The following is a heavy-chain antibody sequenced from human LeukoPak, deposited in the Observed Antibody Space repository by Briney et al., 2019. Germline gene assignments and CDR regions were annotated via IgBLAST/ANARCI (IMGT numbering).Heavy chain of an antibody. J-gene: IGHJ4*02. V-gene: IGHV1-58*02. CDR2: IVVGSGNT. CDR3: AASVGATGEGLDY. Sequence: SVKVSCKASGFTFTRSAMPWVRQARGQRLEWIGWIVVGSGNTNYAQKFQERVTITRDMATSTAYMELSSLRSEDTAVYYCAASVGATGEGLDYWGQGTLVSVSS. D-gene: IGHD1-26*01. CDR1: GFTFTRSA.